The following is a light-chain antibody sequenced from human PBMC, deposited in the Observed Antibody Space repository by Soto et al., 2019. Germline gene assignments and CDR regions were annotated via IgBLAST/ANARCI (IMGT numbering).Light chain of an antibody. CDR1: QSVSSY. CDR2: DAS. V-gene: IGKV3-11*01. CDR3: QQRRNWTLT. Sequence: EIVLTQSPATLSLSPGERATLSCRASQSVSSYLAWYQQKPGQAPRLLIYDASNRATGIPARFSGSGSGTDFPLTISSLEPEDFAVYYCQQRRNWTLTFGGGTKVEIK. J-gene: IGKJ4*01.